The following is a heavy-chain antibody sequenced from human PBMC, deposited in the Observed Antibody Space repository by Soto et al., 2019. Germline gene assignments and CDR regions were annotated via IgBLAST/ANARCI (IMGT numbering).Heavy chain of an antibody. J-gene: IGHJ4*02. CDR2: IYYSGST. CDR1: GGSISSGDYY. D-gene: IGHD2-8*01. V-gene: IGHV4-30-4*01. CDR3: ARVPFKYCTNGVCYGGYYFDY. Sequence: SETLSLTCTVSGGSISSGDYYWSWIRQPPGKGLEWIGYIYYSGSTYYNPSLKSRVTISVYTSKNQFSLKLSSVTAADTAVYYCARVPFKYCTNGVCYGGYYFDYWGQGTLVTVSS.